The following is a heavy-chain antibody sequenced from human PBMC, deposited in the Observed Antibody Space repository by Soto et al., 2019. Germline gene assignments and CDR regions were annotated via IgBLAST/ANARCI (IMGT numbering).Heavy chain of an antibody. CDR3: ARGLGRPGSYSDY. D-gene: IGHD3-10*01. J-gene: IGHJ4*02. CDR2: INAGNGNT. CDR1: GYTFTSYA. V-gene: IGHV1-3*01. Sequence: QVQLVQSGAEVKKPGASVKVSCKASGYTFTSYAIHWVRQAPGQRLEWMGWINAGNGNTKYSQKFQGRVTITRDTSASTAYMELSSLRFEDMTVYSCARGLGRPGSYSDYWAQGTLVTVSS.